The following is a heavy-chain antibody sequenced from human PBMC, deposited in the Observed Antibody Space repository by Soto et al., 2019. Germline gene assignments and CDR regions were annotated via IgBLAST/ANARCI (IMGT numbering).Heavy chain of an antibody. CDR2: ISGSGVST. J-gene: IGHJ4*02. D-gene: IGHD2-8*01. Sequence: XGSLRVCCAASGFTLSSYTMSWVRQAPGKGLDWVSVISGSGVSTYYADSVKGRFTISRDKSKNTLYLQMNSLRAEETAVYFCAKDMEMTGSCTNGLCWTLDDWGPGTLVTVSS. CDR3: AKDMEMTGSCTNGLCWTLDD. V-gene: IGHV3-23*01. CDR1: GFTLSSYT.